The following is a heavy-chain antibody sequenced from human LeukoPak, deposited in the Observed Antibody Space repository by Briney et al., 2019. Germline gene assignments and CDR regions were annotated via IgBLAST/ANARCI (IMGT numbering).Heavy chain of an antibody. V-gene: IGHV3-30*18. D-gene: IGHD5-12*01. CDR1: GFTFSSFG. CDR3: AKAMPVASTRGVLDY. Sequence: SGGSLRLSCAASGFTFSSFGMHWVRQAPGKGLEWVAVISYDGGNKFYADSVKGRFTISRDNSKSTLYLQMNSLRAEETAVYYCAKAMPVASTRGVLDYWGQGTQVTVSS. J-gene: IGHJ4*02. CDR2: ISYDGGNK.